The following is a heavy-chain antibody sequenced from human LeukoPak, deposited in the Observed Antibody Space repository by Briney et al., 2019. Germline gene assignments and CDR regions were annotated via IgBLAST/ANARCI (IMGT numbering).Heavy chain of an antibody. CDR2: MNPNSGNT. CDR1: GYTFTSYD. J-gene: IGHJ5*02. V-gene: IGHV1-8*03. CDR3: ARGLKSSVGMIVVVITTAYWFDP. D-gene: IGHD3-22*01. Sequence: ASVKVSCKASGYTFTSYDINWVRQATGQGLEWMGWMNPNSGNTGYAQKFQGRVTITRNTSISTAYMELSSLRSEDTAVYYCARGLKSSVGMIVVVITTAYWFDPWGQGTLVIVSS.